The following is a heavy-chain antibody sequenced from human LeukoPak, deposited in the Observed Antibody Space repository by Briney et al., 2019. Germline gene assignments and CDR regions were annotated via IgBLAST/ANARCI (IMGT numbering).Heavy chain of an antibody. Sequence: PWASVKVSCKTSDYTFSNYGITWVRQAPGQGLEWMGWISAYTGNTTFAQKFQGRVTMTTDTSTSTAYMELRSLRSDDTAVYYCARVTMVRGVIHFYWFDPWGQGTLVTVSS. CDR3: ARVTMVRGVIHFYWFDP. V-gene: IGHV1-18*01. CDR1: DYTFSNYG. J-gene: IGHJ5*02. CDR2: ISAYTGNT. D-gene: IGHD3-10*01.